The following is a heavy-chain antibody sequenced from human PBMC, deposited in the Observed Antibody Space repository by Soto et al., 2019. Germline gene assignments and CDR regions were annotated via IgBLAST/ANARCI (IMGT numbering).Heavy chain of an antibody. Sequence: HPGGSLRLSCAASGFTVSTKYMSWVRQAPGKGLEWVSVIYSGGSTFYADSVRGRFTISRDNSENTVNLQMNSLRAEDTAVYYCARDPWAADYWGQGTLVTVSS. CDR3: ARDPWAADY. V-gene: IGHV3-66*01. CDR1: GFTVSTKY. D-gene: IGHD3-16*01. J-gene: IGHJ4*02. CDR2: IYSGGST.